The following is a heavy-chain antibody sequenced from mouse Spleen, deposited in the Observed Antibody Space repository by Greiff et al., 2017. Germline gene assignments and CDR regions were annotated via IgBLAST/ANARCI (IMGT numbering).Heavy chain of an antibody. V-gene: IGHV1-81*01. CDR3: ARREEAEEPFDY. Sequence: VQLQQSGAELARPGASVKLSCKASGYTFTSYGISWVKQRTGPGLEWIGEIYPRSGNTYYNEKFKGKATLTADKSSSTAYMELRSLTSEDSAVYFCARREEAEEPFDYWGQGTTLTVSS. J-gene: IGHJ2*01. CDR2: IYPRSGNT. CDR1: GYTFTSYG.